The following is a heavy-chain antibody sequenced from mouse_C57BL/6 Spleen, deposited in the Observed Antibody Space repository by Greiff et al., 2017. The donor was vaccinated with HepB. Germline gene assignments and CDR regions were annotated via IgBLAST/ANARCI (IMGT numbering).Heavy chain of an antibody. CDR1: GFTFSSYG. Sequence: VQLQQSGGDLVKPGGSLKLSCAASGFTFSSYGMSWVRQTPDKRLEWVATISSGGSYTYYPDSVKGRFTISRDNAKNTLYLQMSSLKSEDTAMYYCARLVGLSGTNYFDYWGQGTTLTVSS. J-gene: IGHJ2*01. CDR2: ISSGGSYT. CDR3: ARLVGLSGTNYFDY. V-gene: IGHV5-6*01. D-gene: IGHD3-1*01.